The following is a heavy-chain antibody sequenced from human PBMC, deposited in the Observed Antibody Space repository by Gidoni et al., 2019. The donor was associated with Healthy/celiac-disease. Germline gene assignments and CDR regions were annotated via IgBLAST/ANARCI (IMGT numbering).Heavy chain of an antibody. J-gene: IGHJ3*02. D-gene: IGHD3-10*01. CDR1: GFTFSSYR. V-gene: IGHV3-21*01. CDR3: ARDGIRYDGSGSYSAFDI. Sequence: EVQLVESGGGLVKPGGSLRLSCAASGFTFSSYRMNWGRQAPGKGLEWVAYISSSSSDIYYADSGKGRFNISRDNAKNSLYLKMNSLRAEDTAVYYCARDGIRYDGSGSYSAFDIWGQGTMVTVSS. CDR2: ISSSSSDI.